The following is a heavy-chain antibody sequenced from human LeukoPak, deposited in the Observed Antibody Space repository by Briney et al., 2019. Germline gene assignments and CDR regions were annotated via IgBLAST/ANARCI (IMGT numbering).Heavy chain of an antibody. CDR1: GYSISSGYY. CDR3: ARVSPYGSGTGLFGY. Sequence: SETLSLTCAVSGYSISSGYYWGWIRQPPGKGLEWIGSIFHSGSTYYNPSLKSRVTISVDTSKNHFSLKLSSVTAADTAIYYCARVSPYGSGTGLFGYWGQGTLVTVSS. J-gene: IGHJ4*02. V-gene: IGHV4-38-2*01. CDR2: IFHSGST. D-gene: IGHD3-10*01.